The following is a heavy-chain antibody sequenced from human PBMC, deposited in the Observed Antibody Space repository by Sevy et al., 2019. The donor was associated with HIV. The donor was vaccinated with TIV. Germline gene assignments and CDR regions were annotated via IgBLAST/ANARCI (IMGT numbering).Heavy chain of an antibody. CDR3: ARDPLFPGGVVISHDAIDI. CDR1: GFTFSSYS. Sequence: GGSLRLSCAASGFTFSSYSMNWVRQAPGKGLEWVSSISTSSSYISFADSVKGRFTISRDNAKNSLYLQMNSLRAEDTAVYYRARDPLFPGGVVISHDAIDIWGQGTMVTVSS. CDR2: ISTSSSYI. V-gene: IGHV3-21*01. D-gene: IGHD3-3*01. J-gene: IGHJ3*02.